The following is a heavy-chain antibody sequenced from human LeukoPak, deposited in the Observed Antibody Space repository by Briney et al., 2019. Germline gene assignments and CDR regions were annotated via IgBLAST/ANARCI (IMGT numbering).Heavy chain of an antibody. J-gene: IGHJ3*01. Sequence: GGSLKLSCAASGFTFSSYWMSWVRQAPGKGLEWVATIKQDGSQKEYVDSVKGRFTISRDNAKNSLYLQMNSLRAEDTAVYYCARDPTVTNFWGQGTMVTVSS. CDR1: GFTFSSYW. D-gene: IGHD4-17*01. CDR3: ARDPTVTNF. V-gene: IGHV3-7*05. CDR2: IKQDGSQK.